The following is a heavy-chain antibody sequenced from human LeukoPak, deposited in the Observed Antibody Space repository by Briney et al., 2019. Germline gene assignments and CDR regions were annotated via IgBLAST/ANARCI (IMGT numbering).Heavy chain of an antibody. CDR3: ARGARYYGSGSYLGY. J-gene: IGHJ4*02. D-gene: IGHD3-10*01. V-gene: IGHV4-34*01. CDR1: GGSFSGYY. CDR2: INHSGST. Sequence: SETLSLTCAVYGGSFSGYYWSWIRQPPGKGLEWIGEINHSGSTNYNPSLKSRVTISVDTSKNQFSLKLSSVTAADTVVYYCARGARYYGSGSYLGYWGQGTLVTVSS.